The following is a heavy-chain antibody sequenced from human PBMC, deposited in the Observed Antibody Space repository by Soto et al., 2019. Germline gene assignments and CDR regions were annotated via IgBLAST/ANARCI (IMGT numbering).Heavy chain of an antibody. J-gene: IGHJ4*02. V-gene: IGHV2-70*04. D-gene: IGHD3-22*01. CDR1: GFSLSTSGMR. CDR2: IDWDDDK. CDR3: ARDRQGRYYDSTTGTFDY. Sequence: VSGPTLVNPTQTLTLTCTFSGFSLSTSGMRVSWIRQPPGKALEWLARIDWDDDKFYSTSLKTRLTISKDTSKNQVVLTMTNMDPVDTATYYCARDRQGRYYDSTTGTFDYWGQGTLVTVSS.